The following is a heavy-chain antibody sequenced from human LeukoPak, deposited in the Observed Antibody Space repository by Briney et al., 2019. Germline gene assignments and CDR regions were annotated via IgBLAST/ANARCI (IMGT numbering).Heavy chain of an antibody. Sequence: GGSLRLSCAASGFTFSNYWMGWVRQAPGKGLEWVSYISSSSTTIYNADSVKGRFTISRDNAKKSLYLQMNSLRAEDTGVYYCARDVYRGSSWYAFDFWGQGTLVTVSS. CDR2: ISSSSTTI. CDR3: ARDVYRGSSWYAFDF. D-gene: IGHD6-13*01. J-gene: IGHJ4*02. CDR1: GFTFSNYW. V-gene: IGHV3-48*04.